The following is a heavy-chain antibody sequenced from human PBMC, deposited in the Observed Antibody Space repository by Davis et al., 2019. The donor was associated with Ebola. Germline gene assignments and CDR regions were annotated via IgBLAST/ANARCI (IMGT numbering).Heavy chain of an antibody. Sequence: SETLSLTCTVSGGSISSYYWSWIRQPPGKGLEWIGEINHSGSTNYSPSLKSRVTISVDTSKNQFSLELSSVTAADTAVYYCARVRHYYGSGSYSPWGQGTLVTVSS. D-gene: IGHD3-10*01. CDR1: GGSISSYY. CDR2: INHSGST. CDR3: ARVRHYYGSGSYSP. V-gene: IGHV4-34*01. J-gene: IGHJ5*02.